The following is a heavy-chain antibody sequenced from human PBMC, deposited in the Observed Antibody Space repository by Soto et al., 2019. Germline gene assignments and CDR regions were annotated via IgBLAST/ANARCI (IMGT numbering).Heavy chain of an antibody. V-gene: IGHV5-51*01. CDR3: ARDSYYDTRCNHYYHGMDV. Sequence: GESLKISCKGSGYSFTSYWIGWVRQMPGKGLEWMGIIYPGDSDTRYSPSFQGQVTISADKSISTAYLQWSSLKASDTAMYYCARDSYYDTRCNHYYHGMDVWGLGTTVTISS. CDR2: IYPGDSDT. CDR1: GYSFTSYW. J-gene: IGHJ6*02. D-gene: IGHD3-22*01.